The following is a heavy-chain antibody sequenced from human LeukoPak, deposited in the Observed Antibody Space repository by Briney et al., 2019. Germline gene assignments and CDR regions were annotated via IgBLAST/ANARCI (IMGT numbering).Heavy chain of an antibody. V-gene: IGHV1-2*02. CDR2: INPNSGGT. D-gene: IGHD3-10*01. CDR3: ARVMVRGVTMGY. CDR1: GYTFTSYG. J-gene: IGHJ4*02. Sequence: ASVKVSCKASGYTFTSYGISWVRQAPGQGLEWMGWINPNSGGTNYAQKFQGRVTMTRDTSISTAYMELSRLRSDDTAVYYCARVMVRGVTMGYWGQGTLVTVSS.